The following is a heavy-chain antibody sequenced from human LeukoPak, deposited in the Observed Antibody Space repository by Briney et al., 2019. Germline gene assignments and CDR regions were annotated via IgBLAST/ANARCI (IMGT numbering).Heavy chain of an antibody. V-gene: IGHV3-33*06. Sequence: GRSLRLSCAASGFTFSSYGMHWVRQAPGKGVEWVALIWYDGSNKYYADSVMGRFTTSRDNSKNTLYLQINSLRAEDTAVYYCAKVSRQWELVYWFDPWGQGTLVTVSS. CDR3: AKVSRQWELVYWFDP. CDR1: GFTFSSYG. D-gene: IGHD1-26*01. CDR2: IWYDGSNK. J-gene: IGHJ5*02.